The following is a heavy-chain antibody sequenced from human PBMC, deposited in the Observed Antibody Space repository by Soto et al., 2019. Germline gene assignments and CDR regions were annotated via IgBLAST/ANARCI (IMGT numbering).Heavy chain of an antibody. CDR3: ARVPSIAFGGVIVSKGPFEY. J-gene: IGHJ4*02. CDR1: GYTFTSHC. V-gene: IGHV1-18*01. CDR2: ISAYNGNT. Sequence: GAPEKVSCKASGYTFTSHCISRVRQAPAQALEWMGWISAYNGNTNHAQKPQCRVTMTPHTSTSTACRGLRSLRSDDKAVYYCARVPSIAFGGVIVSKGPFEYWGQGTRGTVGS. D-gene: IGHD3-16*02.